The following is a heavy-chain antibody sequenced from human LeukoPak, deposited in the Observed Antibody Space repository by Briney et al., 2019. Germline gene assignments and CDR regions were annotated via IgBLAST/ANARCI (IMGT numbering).Heavy chain of an antibody. J-gene: IGHJ3*02. CDR2: ISAISGST. Sequence: GASVKVSCKAFGYTFTSYFMHWVRQAPGQGLEWMGIISAISGSTTYAQKSQGRVTVTRDTSTSTVYMELSSLRSEDTALYYCARAYSNTDGFDIWGQGTMVTVSS. CDR1: GYTFTSYF. CDR3: ARAYSNTDGFDI. D-gene: IGHD4-11*01. V-gene: IGHV1-46*01.